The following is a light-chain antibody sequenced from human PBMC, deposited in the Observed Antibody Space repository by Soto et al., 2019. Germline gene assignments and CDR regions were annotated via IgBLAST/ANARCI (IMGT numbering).Light chain of an antibody. Sequence: EIVLTQSPGTLSLSPGERATFSCRASQTVSQDYLAWFQHKPGQAPRLLMFSATSRAAGIPDRFSGSGSGTDFTLTISRLDPEDFAVYFCQQYGSSPQTFGQGTRVESK. J-gene: IGKJ1*01. V-gene: IGKV3-20*01. CDR2: SAT. CDR1: QTVSQDY. CDR3: QQYGSSPQT.